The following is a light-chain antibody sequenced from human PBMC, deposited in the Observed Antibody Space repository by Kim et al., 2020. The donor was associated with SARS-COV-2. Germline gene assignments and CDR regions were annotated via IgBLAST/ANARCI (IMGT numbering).Light chain of an antibody. CDR2: AAS. CDR1: QDISNY. CDR3: QNYHSAPGP. J-gene: IGKJ1*01. Sequence: AYVGDRVTITCRASQDISNYLAWYQQKPGKVPKLLIYAASTLQSGVPSRFSGSGSGTDFTLTISSLQPEDVAIYYCQNYHSAPGPFGQGTKVDIK. V-gene: IGKV1-27*01.